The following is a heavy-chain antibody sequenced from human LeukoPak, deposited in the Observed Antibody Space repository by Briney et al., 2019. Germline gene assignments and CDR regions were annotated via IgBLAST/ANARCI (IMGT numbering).Heavy chain of an antibody. V-gene: IGHV3-48*03. J-gene: IGHJ4*02. CDR2: ISSSGSTI. D-gene: IGHD3-10*01. Sequence: GGSLRLSCAASGFTFSSYEMNWVRQAPGKGLEWVSYISSSGSTIYYADSVKGRFTISRDNAKNSPYLQMNSLRAEDTAVYHCARETYGSGSYTYFAYWGQGTLVTVSS. CDR1: GFTFSSYE. CDR3: ARETYGSGSYTYFAY.